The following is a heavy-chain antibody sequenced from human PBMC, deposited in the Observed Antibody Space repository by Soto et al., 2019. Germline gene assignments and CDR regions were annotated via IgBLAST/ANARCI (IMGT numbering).Heavy chain of an antibody. CDR2: ISYDGSNK. CDR3: AKDSSGFIFQH. CDR1: GFTFSSYG. V-gene: IGHV3-30*18. D-gene: IGHD6-19*01. Sequence: GGSLRLSCAASGFTFSSYGMHWVRQAPGKGLEWVAVISYDGSNKYYADSVKGRFTISRDNSKNTLYLQMNSLRAEDTAVYYCAKDSSGFIFQHWGQGTLVTVSS. J-gene: IGHJ1*01.